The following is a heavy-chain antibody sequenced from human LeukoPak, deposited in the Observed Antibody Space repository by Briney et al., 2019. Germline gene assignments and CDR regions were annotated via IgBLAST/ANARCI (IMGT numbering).Heavy chain of an antibody. J-gene: IGHJ4*02. V-gene: IGHV3-23*01. CDR3: ARELSQIVWGGLDF. CDR1: GFTFSSYG. Sequence: PGGSLRLSCAASGFTFSSYGMHWVRQAPGKGLEWVSGISGSGSSADYADSVKGRVTISRDNSENTVFLQMDSLRVEDAAVYYCARELSQIVWGGLDFGGQGTLVSVSS. D-gene: IGHD2-21*01. CDR2: ISGSGSSA.